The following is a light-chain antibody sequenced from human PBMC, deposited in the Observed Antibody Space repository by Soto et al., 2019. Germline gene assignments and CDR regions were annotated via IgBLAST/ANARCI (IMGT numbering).Light chain of an antibody. CDR2: LGS. CDR3: MQALQTPIT. J-gene: IGKJ5*01. CDR1: QSLLYSNGYNY. Sequence: DILMTQSPLSLPVTPGEPASISCRSSQSLLYSNGYNYLDWYLQKPGQSPQLLIYLGSNRASGVPDRFSGSGSGTDFTLKISRVEAEDVGVYYCMQALQTPITFGQGTRLEIK. V-gene: IGKV2-28*01.